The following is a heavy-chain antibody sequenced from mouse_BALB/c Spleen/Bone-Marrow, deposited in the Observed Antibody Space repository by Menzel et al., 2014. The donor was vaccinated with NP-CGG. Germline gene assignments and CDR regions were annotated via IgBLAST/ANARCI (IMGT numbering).Heavy chain of an antibody. CDR3: ARHHRYAYYFDY. CDR1: GYTSTSSW. V-gene: IGHV1S130*01. CDR2: IHPNTDNT. J-gene: IGHJ2*01. D-gene: IGHD2-14*01. Sequence: QVQLKESGSVLVRPGASVKLSCKASGYTSTSSWMHWAKQRPGQGLEWIGEIHPNTDNTNYDEKFKGKATLTVDTSSSTAYVDLSSLTSEDSAVYYCARHHRYAYYFDYWGQGTTLTVSS.